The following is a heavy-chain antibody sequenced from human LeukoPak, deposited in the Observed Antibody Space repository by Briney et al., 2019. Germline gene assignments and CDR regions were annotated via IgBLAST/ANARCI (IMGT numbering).Heavy chain of an antibody. Sequence: PSETLSLTCTVSGGSISSYYWSWIRQPPGKGLEWIGYIYYSGSTDYNPSLKSRVTISVDTSKNQFSLKLSSVTAADTAVYYCARSTRYYYGSGSYPAFDIWGQGTMVTVSS. J-gene: IGHJ3*02. V-gene: IGHV4-59*08. CDR3: ARSTRYYYGSGSYPAFDI. CDR1: GGSISSYY. D-gene: IGHD3-10*01. CDR2: IYYSGST.